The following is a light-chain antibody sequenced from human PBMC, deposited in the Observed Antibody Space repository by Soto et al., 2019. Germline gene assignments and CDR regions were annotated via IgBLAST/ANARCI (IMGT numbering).Light chain of an antibody. Sequence: QSVLTQPPSASGSPGQSVTISCTGTSSDVGGYNYVSWYRQHPGKAPKLMTYEVSKRPSGVSDRFSASKSGNTASLTISGLQAEDEADYYCCSHAGRGSVLFGGGTKLTVL. V-gene: IGLV2-8*01. J-gene: IGLJ2*01. CDR1: SSDVGGYNY. CDR3: CSHAGRGSVL. CDR2: EVS.